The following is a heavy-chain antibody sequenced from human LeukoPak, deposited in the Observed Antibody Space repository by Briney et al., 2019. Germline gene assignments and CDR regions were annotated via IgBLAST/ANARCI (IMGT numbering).Heavy chain of an antibody. Sequence: GGSLRLSCAASGFTFSSYSMNWVRQAPGKGLEWVSSISSSSSYIYYADSVKGRFTISRDNAKNSLYLQMNSLRAEDTAVYYCARGGSYGPEDYYYYGMNIWGQGTTVTVSS. CDR1: GFTFSSYS. V-gene: IGHV3-21*01. D-gene: IGHD1-26*01. CDR3: ARGGSYGPEDYYYYGMNI. J-gene: IGHJ6*02. CDR2: ISSSSSYI.